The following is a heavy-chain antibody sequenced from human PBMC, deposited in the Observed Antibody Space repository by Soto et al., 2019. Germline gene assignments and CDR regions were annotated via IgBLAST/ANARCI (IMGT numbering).Heavy chain of an antibody. CDR3: AKVILLPRYCSGGSCNFGWFDP. J-gene: IGHJ5*02. CDR2: ISGSGGST. Sequence: EVQLLESGGGLVQPGGSLRLSCAASAFNFSSYAMSWVRQAPSKGLEWVSAISGSGGSTYYADSVKGRFTISRDNSKNTLYLQMNSLRAEDTAVSYCAKVILLPRYCSGGSCNFGWFDPWGQGTLVTVSS. CDR1: AFNFSSYA. D-gene: IGHD2-15*01. V-gene: IGHV3-23*01.